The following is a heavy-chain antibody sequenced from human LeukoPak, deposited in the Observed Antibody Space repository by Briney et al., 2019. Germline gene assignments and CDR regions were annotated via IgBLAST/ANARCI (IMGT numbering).Heavy chain of an antibody. D-gene: IGHD6-19*01. J-gene: IGHJ4*02. V-gene: IGHV1-18*01. Sequence: ASVKVSRKASGYTFTSYGISWVRHAPGQGLEWIGSISAYNGNTNYEQKLQGRVTMTTDISTITAYVELRSLKSDDTAVYCCARHRFVPYRAVVGTLGYWGQGTLLTVCS. CDR3: ARHRFVPYRAVVGTLGY. CDR2: ISAYNGNT. CDR1: GYTFTSYG.